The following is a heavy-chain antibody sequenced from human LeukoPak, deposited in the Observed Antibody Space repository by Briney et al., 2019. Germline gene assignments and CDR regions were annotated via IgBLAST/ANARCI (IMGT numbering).Heavy chain of an antibody. CDR2: IYYSGST. D-gene: IGHD6-19*01. Sequence: SETLSLTCTVSGGSISSYYWSWIRQPQGKGLEWIGYIYYSGSTNYNPSLKSRVTISVDTSKNQFSLKLSSVTAADTAVYYCARSPGYSSGWYGGKRTGYFDYWGQGTLVTVSS. CDR3: ARSPGYSSGWYGGKRTGYFDY. CDR1: GGSISSYY. J-gene: IGHJ4*02. V-gene: IGHV4-59*01.